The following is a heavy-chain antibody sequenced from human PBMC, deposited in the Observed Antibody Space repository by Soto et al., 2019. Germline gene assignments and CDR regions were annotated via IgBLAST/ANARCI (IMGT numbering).Heavy chain of an antibody. CDR3: ASVEYYYGSGSYLYYYYGMDV. V-gene: IGHV4-39*01. CDR1: GGSISSSSDY. CDR2: IYYSGST. Sequence: SETLSLTCTVSGGSISSSSDYWGWIRQPPGKGLEWIGSIYYSGSTYYNPSLKSRVTISVDTSKNQFSLKLSSVTAADTAVYYCASVEYYYGSGSYLYYYYGMDVWGQGTTVTVSS. J-gene: IGHJ6*02. D-gene: IGHD3-10*01.